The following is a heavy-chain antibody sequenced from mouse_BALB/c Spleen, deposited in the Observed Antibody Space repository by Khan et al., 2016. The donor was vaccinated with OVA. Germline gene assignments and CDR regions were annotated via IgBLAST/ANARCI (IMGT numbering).Heavy chain of an antibody. D-gene: IGHD1-1*01. V-gene: IGHV1S41*01. CDR3: ARSNYYGRSLYAMDY. CDR1: CYTFTSYW. CDR2: ISPGSGSA. J-gene: IGHJ4*01. Sequence: DLVKPGASVKLSCKASCYTFTSYWINWIKQRPGQGLEWVGQISPGSGSAYYNEVFKGKATLTIDTSSTTAYIQLSSLSSEDSAVYFCARSNYYGRSLYAMDYWGQGTSVTVSS.